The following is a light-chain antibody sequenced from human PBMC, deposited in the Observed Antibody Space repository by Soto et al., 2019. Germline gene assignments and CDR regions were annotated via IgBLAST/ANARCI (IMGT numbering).Light chain of an antibody. V-gene: IGLV2-14*01. CDR2: DVS. Sequence: QSVLTQPASVSGSPGQSITISCTGTSSEVGGYNYVSWYQQHPGKAPKLMIYDVSNRPSGVSNRFSGSKSGNTASLTISGLQAEDEADYYCSSYAGSDRVFGTGTKVTVL. CDR1: SSEVGGYNY. CDR3: SSYAGSDRV. J-gene: IGLJ1*01.